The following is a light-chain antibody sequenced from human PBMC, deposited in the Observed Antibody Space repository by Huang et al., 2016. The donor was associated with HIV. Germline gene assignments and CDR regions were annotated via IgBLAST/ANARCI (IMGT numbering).Light chain of an antibody. V-gene: IGKV4-1*01. CDR1: QTILYSSKNKNY. CDR2: LEA. J-gene: IGKJ4*01. CDR3: QQYFETPRT. Sequence: DIVMTQSPDSLAVSLGERATVNCKSSQTILYSSKNKNYLAWYQQKPGQPPKLLIYLEATRESGVPDRFSGSGSGTDFTLTISSLQAEDVAVYYCQQYFETPRTFGGGTKVEIK.